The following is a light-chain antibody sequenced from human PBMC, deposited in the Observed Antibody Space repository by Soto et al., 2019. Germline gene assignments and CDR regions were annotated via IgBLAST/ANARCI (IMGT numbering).Light chain of an antibody. CDR2: GAS. Sequence: DIVLTQSPGTLSLSPGERATLSCRASQSVSSSHLAWYQQKPGQAPRLLIYGASSRATGIPDRFSGSGSGTDFTLTISRLEPEDFAVYYCQQYDNSPPYTFGQGTKLEIQ. CDR3: QQYDNSPPYT. V-gene: IGKV3-20*01. CDR1: QSVSSSH. J-gene: IGKJ2*01.